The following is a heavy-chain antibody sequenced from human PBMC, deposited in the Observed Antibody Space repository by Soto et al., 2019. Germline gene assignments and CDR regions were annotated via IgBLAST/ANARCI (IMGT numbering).Heavy chain of an antibody. D-gene: IGHD2-2*01. Sequence: GESLKISCKGSGYSFTNYWIAWARQMPGKGLEWMGIIYPGDSESRYNPSFQGQVIISVDKSTSTAYLQWSSLKASDTAMYYCATQHGGEDSFEIDIPAAMPLGYCGQRTLVPVSS. CDR1: GYSFTNYW. J-gene: IGHJ4*02. CDR2: IYPGDSES. CDR3: ATQHGGEDSFEIDIPAAMPLGY. V-gene: IGHV5-51*01.